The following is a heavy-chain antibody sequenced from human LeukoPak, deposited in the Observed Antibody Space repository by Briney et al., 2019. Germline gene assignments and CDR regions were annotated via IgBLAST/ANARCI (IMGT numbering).Heavy chain of an antibody. D-gene: IGHD3-22*01. V-gene: IGHV1-69*01. CDR2: IIPIFGTA. CDR3: ARDPDYYDSSAKGAFDI. Sequence: SVKVSCKASGGTFSSYAISWVRQAPGQGLEWMGGIIPIFGTANYAQKFQGRVTITADESTSTAYMELRSLRSDDTAVYYCARDPDYYDSSAKGAFDIWGQGTMVTVSS. CDR1: GGTFSSYA. J-gene: IGHJ3*02.